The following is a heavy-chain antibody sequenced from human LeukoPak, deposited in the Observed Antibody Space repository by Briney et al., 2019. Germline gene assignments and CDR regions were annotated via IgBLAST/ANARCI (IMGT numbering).Heavy chain of an antibody. CDR1: GYTFTGYH. CDR2: INPNSGGT. CDR3: ARQRIGGYSGYDFDY. J-gene: IGHJ4*02. V-gene: IGHV1-2*02. D-gene: IGHD5-12*01. Sequence: GASVKVSCKASGYTFTGYHMHWVRQAPGQGLEWMGWINPNSGGTNYAQKFQGRVTMTRDTSISTAYMELSRLRSDDTAVYYCARQRIGGYSGYDFDYWGQGTLVTVSS.